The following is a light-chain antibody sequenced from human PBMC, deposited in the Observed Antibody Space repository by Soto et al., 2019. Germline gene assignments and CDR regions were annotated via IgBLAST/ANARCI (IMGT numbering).Light chain of an antibody. CDR2: EVS. CDR1: SSDVGGYNY. V-gene: IGLV2-14*01. Sequence: QSALTQPASVSGSPGQSITISCTGTSSDVGGYNYVSWYQQHPGKAPKLMIYEVSNRPSGISNRFSGSKSGNTASLTISGLQAEDEAGYYCSSYTSSNTLVFGGGTQLTVL. J-gene: IGLJ7*01. CDR3: SSYTSSNTLV.